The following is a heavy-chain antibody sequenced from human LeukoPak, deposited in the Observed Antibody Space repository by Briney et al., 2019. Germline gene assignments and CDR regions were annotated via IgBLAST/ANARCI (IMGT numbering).Heavy chain of an antibody. CDR1: GFTFSDYY. CDR2: ISSSSSTI. J-gene: IGHJ3*02. V-gene: IGHV3-11*04. Sequence: GGSLRLSCSASGFTFSDYYMNWVRQAPGKGLEWVSYISSSSSTIYYADSVKGRFTISRDNAKNSLYLQMHSPRAEDTAVYYCAREYSSSSGLRAFDIWGQGTMVTVSS. CDR3: AREYSSSSGLRAFDI. D-gene: IGHD6-6*01.